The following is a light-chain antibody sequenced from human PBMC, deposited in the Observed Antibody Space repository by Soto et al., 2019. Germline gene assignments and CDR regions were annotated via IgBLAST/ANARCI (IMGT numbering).Light chain of an antibody. CDR1: SSDVGGYNY. Sequence: QSALTQPASVSGSPGQSITISCTGTSSDVGGYNYVSWYQQHPGTAPKLVIYGVFNRPSGISTRFSGSRSGNTASLTISGLQAEDEAEYYCTSYTASSTFVFGTGPKLTVL. CDR2: GVF. CDR3: TSYTASSTFV. J-gene: IGLJ1*01. V-gene: IGLV2-14*01.